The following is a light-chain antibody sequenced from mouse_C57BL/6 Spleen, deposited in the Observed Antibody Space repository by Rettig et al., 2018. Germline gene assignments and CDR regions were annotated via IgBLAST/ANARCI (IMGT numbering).Light chain of an antibody. CDR2: YTS. CDR3: QQYSKLPPFT. J-gene: IGKJ4*01. V-gene: IGKV10-94*01. CDR1: QGISNY. Sequence: DIQMTQTTSSLSASLGDSVTISCSASQGISNYLNWYQQKPDGTVTLLIYYTSSLHSGVPSRFSGSGSGTDYSLTISNLEPEDIATYYCQQYSKLPPFTFGSGTKLEIK.